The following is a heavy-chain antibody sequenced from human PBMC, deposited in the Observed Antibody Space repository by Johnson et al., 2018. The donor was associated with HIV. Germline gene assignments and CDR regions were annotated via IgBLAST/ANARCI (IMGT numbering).Heavy chain of an antibody. Sequence: QEQLVESGGGVVQPGRSLRLSCAATGFTFNSYAMHWVRQAPGKGLEWVAVISYDGINKYYADSVQGRFTISRDNSKKTLYLQMNSLRPEDTAVYYCAREALLATNDAFDIWGQGTMVTVSS. J-gene: IGHJ3*02. CDR2: ISYDGINK. CDR1: GFTFNSYA. CDR3: AREALLATNDAFDI. D-gene: IGHD5-12*01. V-gene: IGHV3-30-3*01.